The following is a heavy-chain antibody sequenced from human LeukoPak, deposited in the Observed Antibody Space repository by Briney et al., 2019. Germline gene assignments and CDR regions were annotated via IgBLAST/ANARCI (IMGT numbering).Heavy chain of an antibody. CDR3: ARERGGSYFDGAFDI. Sequence: PSETLSLICTVSGGSISSGDYYWSWIRQPPGKGLEWIGYIYYSGSTYYNPSLKSRVTISVDTSKNQFSLKLSSVTAADTAVYYCARERGGSYFDGAFDIWGQGTMVTVSS. CDR2: IYYSGST. V-gene: IGHV4-30-4*08. D-gene: IGHD1-26*01. CDR1: GGSISSGDYY. J-gene: IGHJ3*02.